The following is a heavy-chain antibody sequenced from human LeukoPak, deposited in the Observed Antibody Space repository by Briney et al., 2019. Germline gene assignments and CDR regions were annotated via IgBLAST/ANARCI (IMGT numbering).Heavy chain of an antibody. Sequence: TPSETLSLTCTVSGGSISSYYWSWIRQPPGKGLEWIGYIYYSRSTNYNSSVRSRVTISVDTSKNQFSLKLTSVTAADTAVYYCARGGNYGDYDGYFDYWGQGTLVTVSS. V-gene: IGHV4-59*08. D-gene: IGHD4-17*01. CDR2: IYYSRST. CDR3: ARGGNYGDYDGYFDY. CDR1: GGSISSYY. J-gene: IGHJ4*02.